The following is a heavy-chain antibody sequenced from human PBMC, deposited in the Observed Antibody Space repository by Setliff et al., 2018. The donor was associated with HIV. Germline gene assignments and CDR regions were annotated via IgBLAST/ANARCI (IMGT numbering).Heavy chain of an antibody. Sequence: SETLSLTCTVSGGSINSSSYYWGWIRQPPGKGLDWIGSISYSGGIYYSPSLKSRVTLSIDTSKNQFSLRLTFLAAADTAVYFCARANLYSSGPLDYWGQGRLVTVSS. CDR2: ISYSGGI. CDR1: GGSINSSSYY. CDR3: ARANLYSSGPLDY. V-gene: IGHV4-39*07. J-gene: IGHJ4*02. D-gene: IGHD6-19*01.